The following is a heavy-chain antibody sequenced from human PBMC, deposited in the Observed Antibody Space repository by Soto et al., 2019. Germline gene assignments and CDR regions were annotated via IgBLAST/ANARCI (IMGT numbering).Heavy chain of an antibody. Sequence: ASVKVSCKASGYTFTSYGISWVRQAPGQGLEWMGWISAYNGNTNYAQKLQGRVTMTTDTSTSTAYMELRSLRSDDTAVYYCKAYDILTGYYTFDYWGQGTLVTVSS. V-gene: IGHV1-18*01. CDR2: ISAYNGNT. J-gene: IGHJ4*02. CDR3: KAYDILTGYYTFDY. D-gene: IGHD3-9*01. CDR1: GYTFTSYG.